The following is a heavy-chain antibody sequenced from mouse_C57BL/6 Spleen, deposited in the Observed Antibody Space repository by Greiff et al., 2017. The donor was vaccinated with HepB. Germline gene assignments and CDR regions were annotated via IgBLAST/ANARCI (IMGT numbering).Heavy chain of an antibody. Sequence: EVKLMESGGGLVKPGGSLKLSCAASGFTFSDYGMHWVRQAPEKGLEWVAYISSRSSNIYYADTVKGRFTISRDNAKNTLFLQMTSLRSEDTAMYYCARGERRLYAMDYWGQGTSVTVSS. V-gene: IGHV5-17*01. J-gene: IGHJ4*01. CDR2: ISSRSSNI. D-gene: IGHD3-2*02. CDR3: ARGERRLYAMDY. CDR1: GFTFSDYG.